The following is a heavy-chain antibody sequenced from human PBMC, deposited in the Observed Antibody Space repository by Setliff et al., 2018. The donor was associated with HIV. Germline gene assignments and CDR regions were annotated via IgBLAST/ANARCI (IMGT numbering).Heavy chain of an antibody. CDR1: GFTFRAHW. D-gene: IGHD2-8*01. CDR3: ARDEFPYARDV. CDR2: ISPDGTKT. J-gene: IGHJ4*02. Sequence: PGGSLRLSCAASGFTFRAHWMLWVRQAPGKGLMWVSRISPDGTKTNHADSVKGRCTTSRDNSKNMFYLQMHNVRSEDTGFYYCARDEFPYARDVWGPGTLVTVSS. V-gene: IGHV3-74*01.